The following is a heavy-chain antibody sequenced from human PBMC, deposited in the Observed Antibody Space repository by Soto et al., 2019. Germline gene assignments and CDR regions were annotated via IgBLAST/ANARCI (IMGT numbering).Heavy chain of an antibody. Sequence: QVQLVQSGAEVRKPGASVKVSCKASGYTFTDYYMHWVRQAPGQGLEWMGWINPKTGGTNYVQKFPGRVTMTRDTSFTTAYMELGRLRSDDTAVYYCARDVVGSDYFASWGQGTLVTVSS. J-gene: IGHJ4*02. CDR1: GYTFTDYY. V-gene: IGHV1-2*02. CDR2: INPKTGGT. D-gene: IGHD1-26*01. CDR3: ARDVVGSDYFAS.